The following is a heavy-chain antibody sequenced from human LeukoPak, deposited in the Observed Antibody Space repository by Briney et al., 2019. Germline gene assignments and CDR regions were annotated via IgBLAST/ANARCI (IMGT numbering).Heavy chain of an antibody. D-gene: IGHD2-15*01. CDR2: IYYTGST. V-gene: IGHV4-59*01. CDR1: GGSISGYY. CDR3: WRGGWWSNV. J-gene: IGHJ6*02. Sequence: PSETLFLTCTVSGGSISGYYWTWIRQPPGKGLEWIGYIYYTGSTNYNPSLKGRVTVSVDTSKSQFSLKLSSVTAADTAVYYCWRGGWWSNVWGPGTTVAVSS.